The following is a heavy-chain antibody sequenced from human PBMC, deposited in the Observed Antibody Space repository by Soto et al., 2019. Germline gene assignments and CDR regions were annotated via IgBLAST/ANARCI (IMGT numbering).Heavy chain of an antibody. CDR2: IIPIFGTA. CDR1: GGTFSSYA. CDR3: ARGSYIVVVPAALAYNWCDP. J-gene: IGHJ5*02. Sequence: ASVKVSCKASGGTFSSYAISWVRQAPGQGLEWMGGIIPIFGTANYAQKFQGRVTITADESTSTAYMELSSLRSEDTAVYYCARGSYIVVVPAALAYNWCDPWGKGTLVNVSS. V-gene: IGHV1-69*13. D-gene: IGHD2-2*01.